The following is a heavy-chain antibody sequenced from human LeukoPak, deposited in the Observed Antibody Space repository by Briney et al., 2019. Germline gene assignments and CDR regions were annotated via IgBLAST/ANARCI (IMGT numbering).Heavy chain of an antibody. V-gene: IGHV1-8*01. CDR2: MNPNNGNT. J-gene: IGHJ4*02. CDR3: ARRAGEYSHPYDY. Sequence: ASVKVSCKASGYTFISYDINWVRQATGQGLEWLGWMNPNNGNTGYAQKFQGRVTMTRNTSIGTAYMELSSLRADDTAVYYCARRAGEYSHPYDYWGQGTLVTVSS. D-gene: IGHD4-17*01. CDR1: GYTFISYD.